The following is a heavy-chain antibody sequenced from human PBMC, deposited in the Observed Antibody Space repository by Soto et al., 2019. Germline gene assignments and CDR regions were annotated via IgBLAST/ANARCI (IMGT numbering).Heavy chain of an antibody. D-gene: IGHD6-19*01. CDR1: GFIFSGSA. CDR2: IRSKANSYAT. Sequence: PGGSLRLSCAAAGFIFSGSAVHWVRQAYGKGLEWVGRIRSKANSYATAYAASVKGRFTISRDDSKNTAYLQMNSLKTEDTAVYYCTSRMGIAVAGEHNWGQGTLVTVSS. V-gene: IGHV3-73*01. J-gene: IGHJ4*02. CDR3: TSRMGIAVAGEHN.